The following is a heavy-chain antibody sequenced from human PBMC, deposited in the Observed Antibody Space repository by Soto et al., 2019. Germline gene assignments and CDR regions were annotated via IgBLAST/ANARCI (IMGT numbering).Heavy chain of an antibody. CDR3: AKGRTYFDF. V-gene: IGHV3-23*01. Sequence: EVVLLQSGGDLVQPGGSLRLSCAASGFTFSDYAMTWVRQAPGKVLEWVSDISDGDGDTHYADSVRGRFVISSDNSKNTLFLEMNSLRAEDAAVYYCAKGRTYFDFWGQGSLVTVAS. CDR1: GFTFSDYA. J-gene: IGHJ4*02. CDR2: ISDGDGDT.